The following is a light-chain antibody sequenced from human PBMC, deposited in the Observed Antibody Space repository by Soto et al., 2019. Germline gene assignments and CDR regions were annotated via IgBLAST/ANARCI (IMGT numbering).Light chain of an antibody. J-gene: IGKJ2*01. Sequence: DIQMTQSPSSLSASVGDIVTITCQASQDISNYLNWYQQKPGKAPKLLIYDASNLETGVPSKFSGSVPGTDFTSTISSLQPEDIATYYCQQYDNLPPLYTFGQGTKLEIK. CDR2: DAS. CDR1: QDISNY. CDR3: QQYDNLPPLYT. V-gene: IGKV1-33*01.